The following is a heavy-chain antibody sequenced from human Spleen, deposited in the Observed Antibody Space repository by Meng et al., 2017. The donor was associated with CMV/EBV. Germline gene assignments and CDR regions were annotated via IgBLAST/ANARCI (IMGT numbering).Heavy chain of an antibody. CDR1: GFTFSSYA. J-gene: IGHJ3*02. D-gene: IGHD1-14*01. V-gene: IGHV3-30-3*01. CDR2: VSDDGSNK. CDR3: AREADDHEGFDI. Sequence: GESLKISCTASGFTFSSYAIHWARQAPGKGLEWVAVVSDDGSNKYYADSVEGRFIISRDNSKNALYLQMNSLKPEDTAMFYCAREADDHEGFDIWGQGTMVTVSS.